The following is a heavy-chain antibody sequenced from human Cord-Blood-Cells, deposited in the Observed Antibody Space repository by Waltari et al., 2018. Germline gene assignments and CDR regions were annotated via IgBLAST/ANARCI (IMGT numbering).Heavy chain of an antibody. CDR3: ASLYNWNDFFLDY. CDR1: GGSISSGDYY. Sequence: QVQLQESGPGLVKPSQTLSLPCTVSGGSISSGDYYWSWIRQPPGEGLEWIGYIYYSGGTDYNPSLKSRVTISVDTSKNQFSLKLSSVTAADTAVYYCASLYNWNDFFLDYWGQGTLVTVSS. CDR2: IYYSGGT. D-gene: IGHD1-20*01. V-gene: IGHV4-30-4*01. J-gene: IGHJ4*02.